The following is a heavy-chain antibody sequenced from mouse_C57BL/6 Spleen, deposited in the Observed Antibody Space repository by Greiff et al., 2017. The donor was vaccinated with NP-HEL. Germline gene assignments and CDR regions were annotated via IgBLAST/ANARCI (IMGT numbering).Heavy chain of an antibody. Sequence: EVKVVESEGGLVQPGSSMKLSCTASGFTFSDYYMAWVRQVPEKGLEWVANINYDGSSTYYLDSLKSRFIISRDNAKNILYLQMSSLKSEDTATYYCARDGSNYWYFDVWGTGTTVTVSS. V-gene: IGHV5-16*01. CDR2: INYDGSST. CDR3: ARDGSNYWYFDV. J-gene: IGHJ1*03. D-gene: IGHD2-5*01. CDR1: GFTFSDYY.